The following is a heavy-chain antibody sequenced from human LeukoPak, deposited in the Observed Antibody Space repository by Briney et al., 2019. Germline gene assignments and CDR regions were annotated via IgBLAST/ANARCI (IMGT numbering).Heavy chain of an antibody. CDR3: ARMIWFGESYFDY. J-gene: IGHJ4*02. CDR1: GGTFSSYA. D-gene: IGHD3-10*01. V-gene: IGHV1-69*04. Sequence: SVKVSCKASGGTFSSYAISWVRQAPGQGLEWMGRIIPILGIANYAQKFQGRVTITADKSTSTAYMELSSLRSEDTAVYYCARMIWFGESYFDYWGQGTLVTVSS. CDR2: IIPILGIA.